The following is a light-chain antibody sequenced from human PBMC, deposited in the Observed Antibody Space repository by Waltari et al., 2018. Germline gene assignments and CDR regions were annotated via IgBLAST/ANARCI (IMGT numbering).Light chain of an antibody. J-gene: IGKJ2*01. Sequence: DIQLTQSPSSLSASVGDRVTITCRASQGISMYLNWYQQKSGKAPKLLIYLTYNLQSGVPPRFSGSGSGTEFTLTINNLQPEDSATYYCQHTYNTPLTFGQGTSLEIK. CDR3: QHTYNTPLT. V-gene: IGKV1-39*01. CDR1: QGISMY. CDR2: LTY.